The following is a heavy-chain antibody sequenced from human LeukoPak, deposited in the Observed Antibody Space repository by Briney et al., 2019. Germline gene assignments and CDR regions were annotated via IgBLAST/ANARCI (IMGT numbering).Heavy chain of an antibody. CDR3: ARSIYASGSFYTFDI. D-gene: IGHD3-10*01. V-gene: IGHV3-23*01. CDR2: ISGSGGST. Sequence: GGPLRLSCAASGFTFSSYAMSWVRQAPGKAPEWVSGISGSGGSTYSADSVKGRFTISRDNSKNTLYLQMNTLRAEDTAGYYCARSIYASGSFYTFDIWGQGTMVTVSS. CDR1: GFTFSSYA. J-gene: IGHJ3*02.